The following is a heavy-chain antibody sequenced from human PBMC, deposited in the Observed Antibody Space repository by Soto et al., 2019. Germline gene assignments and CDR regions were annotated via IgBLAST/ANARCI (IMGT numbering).Heavy chain of an antibody. CDR3: ARDGGDYDVWGPRGGNWFDP. J-gene: IGHJ5*02. V-gene: IGHV1-3*01. CDR1: GYTFTSYA. Sequence: QVQLVQSGAEVKKPGASVKVSCKASGYTFTSYAMHWVRQAPGQRLEWMGWITAGNGNTKYSQKFQGRVTITRDTSASTAYMELSSLRSEDTAVYYCARDGGDYDVWGPRGGNWFDPWGQGTLVTVSS. D-gene: IGHD4-17*01. CDR2: ITAGNGNT.